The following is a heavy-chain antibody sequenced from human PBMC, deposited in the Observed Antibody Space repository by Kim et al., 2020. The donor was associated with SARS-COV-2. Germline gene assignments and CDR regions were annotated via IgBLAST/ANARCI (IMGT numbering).Heavy chain of an antibody. CDR3: AKESVAGDGGYFDY. CDR2: ISWNSGRI. CDR1: GCTFGDYA. V-gene: IGHV3-9*01. Sequence: GGSLRHSCAASGCTFGDYAINWVRQAPGKGLEWVSHISWNSGRIDYADSVKGRFIISRDNAKNSLYLLRNSLRAEDTAFYYCAKESVAGDGGYFDYWGQGARVHVS. J-gene: IGHJ4*02. D-gene: IGHD6-19*01.